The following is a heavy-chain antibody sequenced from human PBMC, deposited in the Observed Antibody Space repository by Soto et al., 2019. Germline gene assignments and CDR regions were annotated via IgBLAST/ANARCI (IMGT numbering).Heavy chain of an antibody. J-gene: IGHJ4*02. Sequence: GGSLRLSCAASGFTFSSYAMHWVRQAPGKGLEWVAIISYDGSNKYYADSVKGRFTISRDNSKNTLYLQMNSLRAEDTAVYYCARDGGWIQLWYYFDYWGQGTLVTVSS. CDR2: ISYDGSNK. CDR1: GFTFSSYA. D-gene: IGHD5-18*01. V-gene: IGHV3-30*04. CDR3: ARDGGWIQLWYYFDY.